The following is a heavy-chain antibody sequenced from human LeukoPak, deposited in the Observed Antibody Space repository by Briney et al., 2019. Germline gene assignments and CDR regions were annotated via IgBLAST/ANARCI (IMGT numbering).Heavy chain of an antibody. D-gene: IGHD5-24*01. CDR2: IIPILGIA. CDR3: ARFWDGYNDALYYYGMDV. J-gene: IGHJ6*02. V-gene: IGHV1-69*04. CDR1: VGTFSSYA. Sequence: SVKVSCKASVGTFSSYAISWVRQAPGQGLEWMGRIIPILGIANYAQKFQGRVTITADKSTSTAYMELSSLRSEDTAVYYCARFWDGYNDALYYYGMDVWGQGTTVTVSS.